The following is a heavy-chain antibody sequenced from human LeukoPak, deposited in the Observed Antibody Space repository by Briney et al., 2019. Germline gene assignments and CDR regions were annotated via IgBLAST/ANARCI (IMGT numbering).Heavy chain of an antibody. J-gene: IGHJ6*02. CDR3: ARDRPYYDFWSGYYRYFYYYYGMDV. D-gene: IGHD3-3*01. CDR1: GFTFSSYW. V-gene: IGHV3-74*01. Sequence: GGSLGLSCAASGFTFSSYWMHWVRQAPGKGLVWVSRINSDGSSTSYADSVKGRFTISRDNAKNTLYLQMNSLRAEDTAVYYCARDRPYYDFWSGYYRYFYYYYGMDVWGQGTTVTVSS. CDR2: INSDGSST.